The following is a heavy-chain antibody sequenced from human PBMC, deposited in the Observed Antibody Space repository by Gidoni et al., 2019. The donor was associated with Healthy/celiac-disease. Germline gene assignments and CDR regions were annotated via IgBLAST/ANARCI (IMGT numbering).Heavy chain of an antibody. CDR3: AKLGDDFWSGYFDY. Sequence: EVQLVESGGGLVQPGRSLRLSCAASGFTFDDYAMHWVRQAPGKGLEWVSGISWNSGSIGYADSVKGRFTISRDNAKNSLYLQMNSLRAEDTALYYCAKLGDDFWSGYFDYWGQGTLVTVSS. CDR1: GFTFDDYA. J-gene: IGHJ4*02. D-gene: IGHD3-3*01. V-gene: IGHV3-9*01. CDR2: ISWNSGSI.